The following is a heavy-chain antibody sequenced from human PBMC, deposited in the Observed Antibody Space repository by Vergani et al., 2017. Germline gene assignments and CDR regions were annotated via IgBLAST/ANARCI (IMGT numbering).Heavy chain of an antibody. D-gene: IGHD2-2*01. CDR3: ARGGRYCSSTSCSNAATNQFDP. Sequence: QVQLVQSGAEVKKPGASVKVSCTASGYTFTSYGISWVRQAPGQGLEWMGWISAYNGNTNYAQKLQGRVTMTTDTSTSTAYMELRSLRSDDTAVYYCARGGRYCSSTSCSNAATNQFDPWGQGTLVTVSS. CDR1: GYTFTSYG. CDR2: ISAYNGNT. J-gene: IGHJ5*02. V-gene: IGHV1-18*01.